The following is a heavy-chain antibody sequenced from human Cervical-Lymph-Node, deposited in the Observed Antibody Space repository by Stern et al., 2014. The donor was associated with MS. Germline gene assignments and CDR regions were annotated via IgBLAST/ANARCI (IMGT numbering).Heavy chain of an antibody. CDR3: VKRGITEVRGVRLGEY. CDR1: GFTFSSYG. CDR2: ISYDGSDT. V-gene: IGHV3-30*18. D-gene: IGHD3-10*01. Sequence: VQLVESGGGVVQPGRSLRLTCTVSGFTFSSYGMHWVRQAPGKGLEWVSVISYDGSDTYYAESVKGRFTISRDNSKNTLYLEMRSLRPEDTAVYYCVKRGITEVRGVRLGEYWGPGTLVIVSS. J-gene: IGHJ4*02.